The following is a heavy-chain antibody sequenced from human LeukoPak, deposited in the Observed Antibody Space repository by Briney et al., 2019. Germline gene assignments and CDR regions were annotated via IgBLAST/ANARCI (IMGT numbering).Heavy chain of an antibody. Sequence: SGGSLRLSCAAYGFTFSDFGIHWVRQAPGKGLDWVAFIRYDASNKYYGDSVKGRFTISRDNAKNTLYLQMNFLRVEDMAVYYCVRALSGTDDYWGQGTLVTVSS. D-gene: IGHD2-15*01. V-gene: IGHV3-30*02. CDR2: IRYDASNK. CDR1: GFTFSDFG. J-gene: IGHJ4*02. CDR3: VRALSGTDDY.